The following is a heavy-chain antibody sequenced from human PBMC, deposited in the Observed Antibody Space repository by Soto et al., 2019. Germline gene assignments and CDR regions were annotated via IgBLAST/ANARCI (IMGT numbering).Heavy chain of an antibody. Sequence: QVQLQESGPGLVKPSETLSLTCTVSGGSISSYYWSWIRQPPGKGLEWIGYIYYSGSTNHNPSLMMRVTISVDTSKNQFSLKLTSVTAAATAVYYCARRWVYTFDIWGQGTMVTVSS. CDR3: ARRWVYTFDI. CDR1: GGSISSYY. V-gene: IGHV4-59*08. J-gene: IGHJ3*02. D-gene: IGHD1-26*01. CDR2: IYYSGST.